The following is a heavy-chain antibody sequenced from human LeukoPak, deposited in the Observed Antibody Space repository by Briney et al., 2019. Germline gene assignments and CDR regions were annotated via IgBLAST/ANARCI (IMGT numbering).Heavy chain of an antibody. Sequence: ASVKVSCKASGGTFSSYAISWVRQAPGQRLEWMGRIIQVLDVANYAQKFQGRVTISADTVTSTAYMEMSSLRSEDTAVYYCASLNYYDSTGSRVDPWGRGTLVIVSS. D-gene: IGHD3-22*01. V-gene: IGHV1-69*04. CDR1: GGTFSSYA. J-gene: IGHJ5*02. CDR3: ASLNYYDSTGSRVDP. CDR2: IIQVLDVA.